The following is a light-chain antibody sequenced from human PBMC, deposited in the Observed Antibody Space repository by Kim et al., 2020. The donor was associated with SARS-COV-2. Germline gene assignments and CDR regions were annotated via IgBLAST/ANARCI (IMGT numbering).Light chain of an antibody. CDR3: QSYDLSLSAWV. J-gene: IGLJ3*02. CDR1: NSNIGAGYD. V-gene: IGLV1-40*01. CDR2: RND. Sequence: QSALTQPPSVSGAPGQRVTISCTGSNSNIGAGYDVQWYQQIPGTAPKLLIYRNDNRPSGVPDRFSGSKSATSASLAITGLQAEDEADFYCQSYDLSLSAWVFGGGTQLTVL.